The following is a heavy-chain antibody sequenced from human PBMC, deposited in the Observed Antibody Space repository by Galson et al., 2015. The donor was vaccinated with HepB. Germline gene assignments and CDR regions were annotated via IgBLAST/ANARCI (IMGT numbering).Heavy chain of an antibody. D-gene: IGHD3-3*01. J-gene: IGHJ4*02. Sequence: CAISGDSVSSNSAAWNWIRQSPSRGLEWLGRTYYRSKWYNDYAVSVKSRITINPDTSKNQFSPQLNSVTPEDTAVYYCARDEEAAFWSGYGNWGQGTLVTVSS. CDR1: GDSVSSNSAA. CDR3: ARDEEAAFWSGYGN. V-gene: IGHV6-1*01. CDR2: TYYRSKWYN.